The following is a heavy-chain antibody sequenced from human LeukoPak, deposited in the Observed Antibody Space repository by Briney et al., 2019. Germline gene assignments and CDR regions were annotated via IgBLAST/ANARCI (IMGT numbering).Heavy chain of an antibody. D-gene: IGHD6-19*01. CDR2: VNPSGRT. J-gene: IGHJ4*02. Sequence: PSETLSLTCTISGDSISTYYWSWIRQSPGKRLEWIGDVNPSGRTNYNPSLNYNPSLKSRVSISIDTSKNQFSLKLSSVTAADTAVYYCARGVWLARDFWGQGTLVTVSS. V-gene: IGHV4-59*01. CDR1: GDSISTYY. CDR3: ARGVWLARDF.